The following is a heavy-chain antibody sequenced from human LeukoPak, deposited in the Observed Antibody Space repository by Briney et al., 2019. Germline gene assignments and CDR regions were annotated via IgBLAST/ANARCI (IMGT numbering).Heavy chain of an antibody. D-gene: IGHD5-24*01. J-gene: IGHJ4*02. CDR2: ISSSSSYT. V-gene: IGHV3-21*06. Sequence: GVLRLSCAASGFTFSSYSMNWVRQAPGKGLEWVSSISSSSSYTYYADSVKGRFTISRDNAKNSLYLQMNSLRAEDTAIYYCTRVGYIDEGIDYWGQGTLVTVSS. CDR1: GFTFSSYS. CDR3: TRVGYIDEGIDY.